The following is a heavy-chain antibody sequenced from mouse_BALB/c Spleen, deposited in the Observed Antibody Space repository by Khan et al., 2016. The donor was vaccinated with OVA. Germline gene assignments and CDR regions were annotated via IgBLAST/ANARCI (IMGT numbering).Heavy chain of an antibody. V-gene: IGHV3-1*02. J-gene: IGHJ4*01. CDR1: GYSITSGYS. Sequence: EVQLQESGPDLVKPSQSLSLTCTVTGYSITSGYSWHWIRQFPGNKLEWMGYIYYRGTINYNPSLKSRISITRDPAKNQFFLQLNSVTTEDTATDYCARDGNYMDYWGQGTSVTVSS. D-gene: IGHD2-1*01. CDR2: IYYRGTI. CDR3: ARDGNYMDY.